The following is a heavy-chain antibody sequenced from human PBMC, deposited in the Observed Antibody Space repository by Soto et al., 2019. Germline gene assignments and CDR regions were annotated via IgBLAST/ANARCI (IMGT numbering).Heavy chain of an antibody. J-gene: IGHJ4*02. CDR3: ARGPGGSNDGTFNY. D-gene: IGHD2-15*01. V-gene: IGHV3-7*05. Sequence: EVELVESGGGLVQPGGSLRLSCAASGFTVSIYCMKWVRQTPVKGLEWVANINQDGSEKNYVDSVRGRFTISRDNAKNSLYLQMSSLRAEDMAIYYCARGPGGSNDGTFNYWGQGALVTVSS. CDR2: INQDGSEK. CDR1: GFTVSIYC.